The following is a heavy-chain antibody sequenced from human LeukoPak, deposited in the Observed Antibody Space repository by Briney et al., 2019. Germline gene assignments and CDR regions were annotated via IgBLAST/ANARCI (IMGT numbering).Heavy chain of an antibody. D-gene: IGHD3-10*01. J-gene: IGHJ4*02. CDR3: AKGSGYYGSGSHLDY. CDR1: GFTFSNYA. CDR2: ISGSGGST. V-gene: IGHV3-23*01. Sequence: PGGSLRLSCAASGFTFSNYAMNWVRQAPGKELEWVSVISGSGGSTYHADSVKGRFAISRDNSKNTLSLQMNSPRAEDTAVYYCAKGSGYYGSGSHLDYWGQGTLVTVSS.